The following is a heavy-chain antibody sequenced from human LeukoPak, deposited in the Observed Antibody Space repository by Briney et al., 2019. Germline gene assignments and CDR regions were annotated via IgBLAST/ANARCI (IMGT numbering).Heavy chain of an antibody. CDR2: IHSSGST. J-gene: IGHJ6*03. V-gene: IGHV4-59*01. CDR3: ARVPRSYYYYYYMDV. CDR1: GVSISSYY. Sequence: SETLSLTCTVSGVSISSYYWSWIRQPPGKGLEWIGYIHSSGSTNYNPSLKSRVTISVDTSKNQFSLKLSSVTAADTAVYYCARVPRSYYYYYYMDVWGKGTTVTVSS.